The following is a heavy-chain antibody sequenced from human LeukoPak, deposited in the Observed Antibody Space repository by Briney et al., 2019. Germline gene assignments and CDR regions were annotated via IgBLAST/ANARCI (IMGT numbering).Heavy chain of an antibody. D-gene: IGHD3-22*01. V-gene: IGHV3-30*02. CDR3: AKDPNYYDSSGYYLNDY. Sequence: GGSLRLSCAASGFTFSSYGMHWVRQAPGKGLEWVAFIRYDGSNKYYADSVKGRFTISRDNSKNTLYLQVNSLRAEDTAVYYCAKDPNYYDSSGYYLNDYWGQGTLVTVSS. J-gene: IGHJ4*02. CDR2: IRYDGSNK. CDR1: GFTFSSYG.